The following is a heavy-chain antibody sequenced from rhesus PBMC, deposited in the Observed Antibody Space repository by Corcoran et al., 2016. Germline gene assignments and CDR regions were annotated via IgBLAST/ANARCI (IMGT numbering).Heavy chain of an antibody. D-gene: IGHD6-31*01. Sequence: EVQLVETGGGLVQPGGSLKLSCAASGFTFSSYGMSWVRQAPGKGLEWVSGKNSGGGRKYYADSVKGLFTISRDNSKNTLSLQMNSLRAEDTAVYYCAKEIAAARYWGQGVLVTVSS. J-gene: IGHJ4*01. CDR1: GFTFSSYG. V-gene: IGHV3S5*01. CDR2: KNSGGGRK. CDR3: AKEIAAARY.